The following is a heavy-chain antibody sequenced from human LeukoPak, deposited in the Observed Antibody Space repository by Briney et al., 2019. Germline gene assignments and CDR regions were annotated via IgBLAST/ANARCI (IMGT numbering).Heavy chain of an antibody. V-gene: IGHV3-53*01. CDR2: IYSGGST. CDR1: GFTVSSNY. Sequence: GGSLRLSCAASGFTVSSNYMSSVRQAPRKGLECVSVIYSGGSTYYADSVKGRFTISRDNSKNTLYLQMNSLRAEDTAVYYCARYPSDQYYFDYWGQGTLVTVSS. J-gene: IGHJ4*02. CDR3: ARYPSDQYYFDY.